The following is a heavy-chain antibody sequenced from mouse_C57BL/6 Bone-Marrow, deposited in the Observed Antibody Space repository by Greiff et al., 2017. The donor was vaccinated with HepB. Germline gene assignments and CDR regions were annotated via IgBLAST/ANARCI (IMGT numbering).Heavy chain of an antibody. J-gene: IGHJ3*01. Sequence: EVKLVESGGGLVKPGGSLKLSCAASGFTFSSYAMSWVRQTPEKRLEWVATISDGGSYTYYPDNVKGRFTISRDNAKNNLYLQMSHLKSEDTAMYYCARDRLSSAWFAYWGQGTLVTVSA. V-gene: IGHV5-4*01. CDR1: GFTFSSYA. CDR3: ARDRLSSAWFAY. CDR2: ISDGGSYT. D-gene: IGHD1-1*01.